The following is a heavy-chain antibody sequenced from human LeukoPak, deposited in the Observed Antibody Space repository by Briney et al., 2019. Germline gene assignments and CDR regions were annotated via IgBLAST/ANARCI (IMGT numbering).Heavy chain of an antibody. J-gene: IGHJ6*03. CDR2: IHYSGST. CDR3: ARTTEGYCRGRSCYSYYYYMDV. CDR1: GGSFSGYY. V-gene: IGHV4-59*01. Sequence: SETLSLTCAVYGGSFSGYYWSWIRQPPGKGLEWIGYIHYSGSTNYNPSLKSRVTISVDTSKNQFSLKLSSVTAADTAVYYCARTTEGYCRGRSCYSYYYYMDVWGKGTTVTVSS. D-gene: IGHD2-15*01.